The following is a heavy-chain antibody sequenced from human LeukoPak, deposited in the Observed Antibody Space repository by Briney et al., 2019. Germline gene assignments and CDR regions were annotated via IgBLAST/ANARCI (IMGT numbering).Heavy chain of an antibody. J-gene: IGHJ6*03. V-gene: IGHV3-30*01. Sequence: PGGSLRLSCAASGFTFSSYAMHWVRQAPGKGLEWVAVISYDGSNKYYADSVKGRFTISRDNSKNTLYLQMNSLRAEDTAVYYCARDGRIQLWLRRDYYYMDVWGKGTTVTVSS. CDR3: ARDGRIQLWLRRDYYYMDV. CDR2: ISYDGSNK. CDR1: GFTFSSYA. D-gene: IGHD5-18*01.